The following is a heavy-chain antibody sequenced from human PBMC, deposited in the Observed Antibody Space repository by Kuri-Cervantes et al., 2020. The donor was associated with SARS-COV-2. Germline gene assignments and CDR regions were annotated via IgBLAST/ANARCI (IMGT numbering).Heavy chain of an antibody. D-gene: IGHD4-17*01. CDR1: GFTFSSSA. V-gene: IGHV3-23*03. CDR3: AKDREVHDYGGSFDY. Sequence: GGSLSLSCAASGFTFSSSAMSWVRQAPGKGLEWVSVIYSGGSSTYYADSVKGRFTISRDNSKNTLYLQMNSLRAEDTAVYYCAKDREVHDYGGSFDYWGQGTLVTVSS. CDR2: IYSGGSST. J-gene: IGHJ4*02.